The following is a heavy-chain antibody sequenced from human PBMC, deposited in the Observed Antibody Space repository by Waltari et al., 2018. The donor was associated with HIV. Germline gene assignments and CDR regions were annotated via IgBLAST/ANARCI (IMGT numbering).Heavy chain of an antibody. CDR3: ARDGGHFDIDF. D-gene: IGHD3-16*01. CDR2: ISHTGTT. J-gene: IGHJ4*02. CDR1: GYSITSGYY. Sequence: QVELQESGPGLVKASETLSLTCAVSGYSITSGYYWGWVRQSPGKGLELIGSISHTGTTYDIPSLKSRLNISAYTSKNQFSLKLTSVTAADTAFYYGARDGGHFDIDFWGQGTQVTVSS. V-gene: IGHV4-38-2*02.